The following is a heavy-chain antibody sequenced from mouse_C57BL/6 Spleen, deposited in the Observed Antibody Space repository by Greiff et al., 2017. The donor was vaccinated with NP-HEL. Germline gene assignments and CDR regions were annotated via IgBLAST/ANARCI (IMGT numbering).Heavy chain of an antibody. CDR2: IYPGDGDT. CDR1: GYSFSSSW. CDR3: ARGGDVGGFDY. Sequence: VQLQQSGPELVKPGASVKISCKASGYSFSSSWMNWVKQRPGKGLEWIGRIYPGDGDTNYNGKFKGKATLTADKSSSTAYMQLSSLTSEDSAVYVCARGGDVGGFDYWGQGTTLTVSS. V-gene: IGHV1-82*01. J-gene: IGHJ2*01. D-gene: IGHD4-1*01.